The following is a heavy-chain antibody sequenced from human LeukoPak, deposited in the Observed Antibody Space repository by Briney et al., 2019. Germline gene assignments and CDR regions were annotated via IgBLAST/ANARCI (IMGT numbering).Heavy chain of an antibody. V-gene: IGHV3-30*18. J-gene: IGHJ4*02. CDR2: ISYDGSNK. Sequence: GGSLRLSCAASGFTFSSYGMHWVRQAPGKGLEWVAIISYDGSNKYYADSVKGRFTISRDNSKNTLYLQMNSLRPEDTALYYCAKVALGYCSGSSCYYFDYGGQGTLVTVSS. CDR3: AKVALGYCSGSSCYYFDY. CDR1: GFTFSSYG. D-gene: IGHD2-15*01.